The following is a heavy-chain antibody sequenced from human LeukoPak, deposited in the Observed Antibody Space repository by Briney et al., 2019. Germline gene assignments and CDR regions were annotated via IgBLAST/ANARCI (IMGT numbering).Heavy chain of an antibody. J-gene: IGHJ6*03. V-gene: IGHV1-8*03. D-gene: IGHD2-15*01. CDR1: GYTFTSYD. CDR2: MNPNSGNT. CDR3: ARGVRGYCSGGSCYYYMDV. Sequence: ASVKVSCKASGYTFTSYDINWVRQATGQGLEWMGWMNPNSGNTGYAQKFQGRVTITRNTSISTAYMELSSLRSEDTAVYYCARGVRGYCSGGSCYYYMDVWGKGTTVTVSS.